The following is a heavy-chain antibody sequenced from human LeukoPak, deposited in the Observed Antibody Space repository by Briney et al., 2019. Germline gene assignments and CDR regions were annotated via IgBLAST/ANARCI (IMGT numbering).Heavy chain of an antibody. J-gene: IGHJ4*02. V-gene: IGHV3-30*04. D-gene: IGHD1-26*01. CDR2: ISYDGSNK. Sequence: GGSLRLSCAASGFAFSSYAMHWVRQAPGKGLEWVAVISYDGSNKYYADSVKGRFTISRNNSKNTLYLQMNSLRAEDTAVYYCARGTGATLQPYFDYWGQGTLVTVSS. CDR1: GFAFSSYA. CDR3: ARGTGATLQPYFDY.